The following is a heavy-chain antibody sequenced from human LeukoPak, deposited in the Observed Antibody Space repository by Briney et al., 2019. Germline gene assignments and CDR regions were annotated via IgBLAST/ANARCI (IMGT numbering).Heavy chain of an antibody. Sequence: SETLSLTCTVSGGSISSGGYYWSWIRQPPGKGLEWIGYIYHSGSTYYNPSLKSRVTISVDRSKNQFSLKLSSVTAADTAVYYCARELLLWSIPQLDNWGQGTLVTVSS. J-gene: IGHJ4*02. D-gene: IGHD3-10*01. CDR2: IYHSGST. CDR3: ARELLLWSIPQLDN. V-gene: IGHV4-30-2*01. CDR1: GGSISSGGYY.